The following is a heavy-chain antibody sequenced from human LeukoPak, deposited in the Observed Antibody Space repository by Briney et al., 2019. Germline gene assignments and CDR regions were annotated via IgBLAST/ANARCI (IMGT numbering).Heavy chain of an antibody. J-gene: IGHJ4*02. Sequence: PSETLSLTCAVYGGSFSGYYWSWIRQPPGKGLEWIGEINHSGSTNYNPSLKSRVTISVDTSKNQFSLKLSSVTAADTAVYYCARAPPGAYCGGDCSTFDYWGQGTLVTVSS. CDR1: GGSFSGYY. D-gene: IGHD2-21*02. V-gene: IGHV4-34*01. CDR3: ARAPPGAYCGGDCSTFDY. CDR2: INHSGST.